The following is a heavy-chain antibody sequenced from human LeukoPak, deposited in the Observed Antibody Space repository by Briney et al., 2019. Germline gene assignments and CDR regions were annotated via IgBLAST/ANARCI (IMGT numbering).Heavy chain of an antibody. J-gene: IGHJ4*02. CDR3: ASSGLMRESFDY. D-gene: IGHD3-10*01. CDR2: IYSSGST. CDR1: GGSISSYY. V-gene: IGHV4-4*07. Sequence: SETLSLTCTVSGGSISSYYWSWIRQPAGKGLEWIGRIYSSGSTNYNPSLESRVTISVDKSKNQFSLKLSSVTAADTAVYYCASSGLMRESFDYWGQGTLVTVSS.